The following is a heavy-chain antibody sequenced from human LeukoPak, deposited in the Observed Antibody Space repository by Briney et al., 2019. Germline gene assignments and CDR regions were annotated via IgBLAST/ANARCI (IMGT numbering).Heavy chain of an antibody. D-gene: IGHD3/OR15-3a*01. V-gene: IGHV3-30-3*01. CDR1: GFTFSSHA. CDR3: ARDFGTATFIFDY. CDR2: ISYDGSNK. Sequence: GGSLRLSCAASGFTFSSHAMHWVRQAPGKGLEWVAVISYDGSNKYYADSVKGRFTISRDNSKNTLYLQMNSLRAEDTAVYYCARDFGTATFIFDYWGQGTLVTVSS. J-gene: IGHJ4*02.